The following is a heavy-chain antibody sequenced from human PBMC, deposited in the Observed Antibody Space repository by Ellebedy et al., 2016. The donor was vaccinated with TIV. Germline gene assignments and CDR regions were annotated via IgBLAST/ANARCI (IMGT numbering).Heavy chain of an antibody. V-gene: IGHV1-8*01. Sequence: AASVKVSCNASGYTFTSYDINWVRQATGQGREWMGWMNPNSGNTGYAQNFQGRVTMTRNNSISTAYMELSSLRSEDTAVYYCARPYSSDPTSFQHWGQGTLVTVSS. D-gene: IGHD6-19*01. CDR2: MNPNSGNT. CDR1: GYTFTSYD. CDR3: ARPYSSDPTSFQH. J-gene: IGHJ1*01.